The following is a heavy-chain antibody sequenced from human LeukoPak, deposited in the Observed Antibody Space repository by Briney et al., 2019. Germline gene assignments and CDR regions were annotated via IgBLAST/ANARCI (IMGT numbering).Heavy chain of an antibody. CDR3: ARDRDGYDILTGRYYYYMDV. Sequence: GGSLRLSCAASGFIFSSYWMSWVRQAPGKGLEWVANIKQDGSEKYYVDSVKGRFTISRDNAKNSLYLRMNSLRAEDTAVYYCARDRDGYDILTGRYYYYMDVWGKGTTVTISS. V-gene: IGHV3-7*01. J-gene: IGHJ6*03. CDR1: GFIFSSYW. D-gene: IGHD3-9*01. CDR2: IKQDGSEK.